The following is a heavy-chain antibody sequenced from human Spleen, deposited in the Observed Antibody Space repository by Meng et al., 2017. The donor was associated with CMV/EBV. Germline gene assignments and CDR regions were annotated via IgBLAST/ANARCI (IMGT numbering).Heavy chain of an antibody. V-gene: IGHV3-53*01. CDR2: IYSGGST. J-gene: IGHJ5*02. CDR1: GFTVSSNY. CDR3: ARAEGWFDP. Sequence: LSLTCAASGFTVSSNYMSWVRQAPGKGLEWVSVIYSGGSTYYADSVKGRFTVSRDNSKNTLYLQMNSLRAEDTAVYYCARAEGWFDPWGQGTLVTVSS.